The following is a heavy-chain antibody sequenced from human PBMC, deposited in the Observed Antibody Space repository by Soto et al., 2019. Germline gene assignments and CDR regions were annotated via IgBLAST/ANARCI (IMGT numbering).Heavy chain of an antibody. CDR1: GFTFSNYA. Sequence: EVQLLESGGGLVQPGGSLRLSCAVSGFTFSNYAMSWVRQAPGNGLEWVSAVSGSGSSTYYADSVKGRFTISRDNSKNTLYLQMNSLRAEDTAVYYCARRSPSWAFDIWGQGTMVTVSS. J-gene: IGHJ3*02. CDR2: VSGSGSST. CDR3: ARRSPSWAFDI. D-gene: IGHD2-15*01. V-gene: IGHV3-23*01.